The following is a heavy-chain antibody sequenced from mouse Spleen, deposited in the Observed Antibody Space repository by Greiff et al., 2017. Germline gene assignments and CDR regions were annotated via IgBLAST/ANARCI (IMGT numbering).Heavy chain of an antibody. CDR2: ISSGGGNT. V-gene: IGHV5-6-4*01. CDR1: GFTFSSYT. CDR3: ARAPGTYYFDY. D-gene: IGHD4-1*01. Sequence: EVQRVESGGGLVKPGGSLKLSCAASGFTFSSYTMSWVRQTPAKRLEWVATISSGGGNTYYPDSVKGRFTISRDNARNTLYLQMSSLKSEDTAMYYCARAPGTYYFDYWGQGTTLTVSS. J-gene: IGHJ2*01.